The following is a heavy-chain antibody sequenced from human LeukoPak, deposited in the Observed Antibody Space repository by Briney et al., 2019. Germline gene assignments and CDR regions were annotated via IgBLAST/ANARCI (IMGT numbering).Heavy chain of an antibody. Sequence: GESLKISCKGSGYSFTSYWISWVRQMPGKGLEWMGRIDPSDSYTNYSPSFQGHVTISADKSISTAYLQWSSLKASDTAMYYCARNPSGYSSRYHYYGMDVWGKGTTVTVSP. V-gene: IGHV5-10-1*01. CDR3: ARNPSGYSSRYHYYGMDV. D-gene: IGHD6-13*01. CDR2: IDPSDSYT. CDR1: GYSFTSYW. J-gene: IGHJ6*04.